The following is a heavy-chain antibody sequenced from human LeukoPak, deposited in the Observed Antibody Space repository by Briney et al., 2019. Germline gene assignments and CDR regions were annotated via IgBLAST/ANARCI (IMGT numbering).Heavy chain of an antibody. V-gene: IGHV4-34*01. CDR1: GGSFSGYY. D-gene: IGHD3-10*01. CDR2: INHSGST. Sequence: SETLSLTCAVYGGSFSGYYWSWIRQPPGKGLEWIGEINHSGSTNYNPSLKSRVTISVDTSKNQFSLKLSSVTAADTAVYYCARVLGSWAAYWGQGTLVTVSS. J-gene: IGHJ4*02. CDR3: ARVLGSWAAY.